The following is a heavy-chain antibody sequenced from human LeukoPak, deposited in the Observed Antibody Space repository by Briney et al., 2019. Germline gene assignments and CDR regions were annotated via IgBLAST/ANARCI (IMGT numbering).Heavy chain of an antibody. J-gene: IGHJ5*02. Sequence: SETLSLTCTVSGGSISSSSYYWGWIRQPPGKGLEWIGSIYYSGSTYYNPSLKSRVTISVDTSKNQFSLKLSSVTAADTAVYYCARHAVRLLWFDPWGQGTLVTVSS. CDR1: GGSISSSSYY. CDR3: ARHAVRLLWFDP. D-gene: IGHD6-19*01. CDR2: IYYSGST. V-gene: IGHV4-39*01.